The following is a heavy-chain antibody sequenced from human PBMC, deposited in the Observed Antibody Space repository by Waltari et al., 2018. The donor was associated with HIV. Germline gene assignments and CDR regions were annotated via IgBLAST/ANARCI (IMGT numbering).Heavy chain of an antibody. J-gene: IGHJ4*02. CDR1: GFTFSSYW. CDR2: IKQDGSEK. CDR3: ARDLGYSYGYVSDY. V-gene: IGHV3-7*01. D-gene: IGHD5-18*01. Sequence: EVQLVESGGGLVQPGGSLRLSCAASGFTFSSYWMSWVRPAPGKGLEGVANIKQDGSEKYYVDAVKGRFTISRDNAKNSLYLQMNSLRAEDTAVYYCARDLGYSYGYVSDYWGQGTLVTVSS.